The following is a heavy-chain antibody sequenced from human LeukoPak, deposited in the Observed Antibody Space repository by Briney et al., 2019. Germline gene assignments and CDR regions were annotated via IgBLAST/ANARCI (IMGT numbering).Heavy chain of an antibody. J-gene: IGHJ4*02. CDR2: IYYIGST. Sequence: SETLSLTCTVSGGSISSSSYYWGWIRQPPGKGLEWIGTIYYIGSTYYNPSLKSRVTISVDTSKNQFSLKLSSVTAADTAVYYCTKVTMVRGLHFDYWGQGTLVTVSS. CDR1: GGSISSSSYY. CDR3: TKVTMVRGLHFDY. D-gene: IGHD3-10*01. V-gene: IGHV4-39*07.